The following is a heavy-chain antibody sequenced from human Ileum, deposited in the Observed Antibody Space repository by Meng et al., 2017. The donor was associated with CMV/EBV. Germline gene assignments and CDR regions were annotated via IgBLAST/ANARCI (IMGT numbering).Heavy chain of an antibody. V-gene: IGHV4-4*07. Sequence: QVHLQEAAPGLVKPSETLSLTCSVSGGSINSFYWSWIRQPAGKGLEWIGRIYSSGIINYNPSLKSRVTVSVDTSKNQFSLKVNSVTAADTAVYYCARLQAWDWFDPWGQGTLVTVSS. CDR3: ARLQAWDWFDP. CDR1: GGSINSFY. D-gene: IGHD4-11*01. CDR2: IYSSGII. J-gene: IGHJ5*02.